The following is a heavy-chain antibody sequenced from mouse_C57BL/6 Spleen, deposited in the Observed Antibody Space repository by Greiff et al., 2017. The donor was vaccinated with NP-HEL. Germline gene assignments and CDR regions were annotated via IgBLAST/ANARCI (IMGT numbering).Heavy chain of an antibody. Sequence: EVQRVESGGGLVQPGGSLSLSCAASGFTFTDYYMSWVRQPPGKALEWLGFIRNKANGYTTEYSASVKGRFTISRDNSQSILYLQMNALRAEDSATYYCARYWGLEGFAYWGQGTLVTVSA. J-gene: IGHJ3*01. CDR2: IRNKANGYTT. V-gene: IGHV7-3*01. D-gene: IGHD2-4*01. CDR1: GFTFTDYY. CDR3: ARYWGLEGFAY.